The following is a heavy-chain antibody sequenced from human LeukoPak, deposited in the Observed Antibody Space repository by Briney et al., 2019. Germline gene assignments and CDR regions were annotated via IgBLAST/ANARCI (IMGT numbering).Heavy chain of an antibody. D-gene: IGHD6-13*01. CDR3: ARDLSSSPPDY. CDR2: ISSRSDYI. Sequence: GGSLRLSCAASGLPFSYYYMSWIRQAPGKGLEWLSYISSRSDYINYADSVKGRFTISRDNAKNSLYLQMNSLRAEDTAVYYCARDLSSSPPDYWGQGTLVTVSS. J-gene: IGHJ4*02. CDR1: GLPFSYYY. V-gene: IGHV3-11*06.